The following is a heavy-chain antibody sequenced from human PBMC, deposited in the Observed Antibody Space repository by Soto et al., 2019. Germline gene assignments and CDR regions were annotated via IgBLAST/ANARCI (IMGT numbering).Heavy chain of an antibody. D-gene: IGHD6-19*01. CDR3: AREDIAVAGTGY. V-gene: IGHV3-21*01. CDR1: GFTFSSDS. J-gene: IGHJ4*02. CDR2: ISSSSSYI. Sequence: EVQLVESGGGLVKPGGSLRLSCAASGFTFSSDSMHWVRQSPGKGLEWVSSISSSSSYIYYADSVKGRFTISRDNAKNSLYLQMNSLRAEDTAVYYCAREDIAVAGTGYWGQGTLVTVSS.